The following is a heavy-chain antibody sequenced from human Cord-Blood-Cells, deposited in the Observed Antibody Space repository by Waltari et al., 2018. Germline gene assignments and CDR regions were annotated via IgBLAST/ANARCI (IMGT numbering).Heavy chain of an antibody. Sequence: QVQLQQWGAGLLTPSETLSLTCAVYGGSFSGYYWSWIRQPPGKGLEWIGEINHSGSTNYNPSLKSRVTISVDTSKNQFSLKLSSVTAADTAVYYCARLIRQLVDYWGQGTLVTVSS. V-gene: IGHV4-34*01. J-gene: IGHJ4*02. CDR2: INHSGST. CDR3: ARLIRQLVDY. CDR1: GGSFSGYY. D-gene: IGHD6-6*01.